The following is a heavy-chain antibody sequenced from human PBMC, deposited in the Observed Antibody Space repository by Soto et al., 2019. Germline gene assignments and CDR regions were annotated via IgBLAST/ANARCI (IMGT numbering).Heavy chain of an antibody. CDR2: IYYSGST. V-gene: IGHV4-61*01. Sequence: SETLSLTCTVSGGSVSSGSYYWSWIRQPPGKGLEWIGYIYYSGSTNYNPSLKSRVTISVDTSKNQFSLKLSSVTAADTAVYYCATLDIVATTTLHFDYWGQGTLVTVSS. D-gene: IGHD5-12*01. J-gene: IGHJ4*02. CDR1: GGSVSSGSYY. CDR3: ATLDIVATTTLHFDY.